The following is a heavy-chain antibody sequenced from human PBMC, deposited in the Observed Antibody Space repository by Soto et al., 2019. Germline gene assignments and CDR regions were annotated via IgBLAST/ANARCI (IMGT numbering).Heavy chain of an antibody. V-gene: IGHV1-18*01. CDR2: ISAYNGNT. CDR3: ARGVGSGSYYNQYNWFDP. CDR1: GYTFTNYG. D-gene: IGHD3-10*01. Sequence: ASVKVSCKASGYTFTNYGISWVRQAPGQGLEWMGWISAYNGNTKYAQKLQGRVTMTTDTSTSTAYMERRSLRSDDTAVYYCARGVGSGSYYNQYNWFDPWGQGTLVTVAS. J-gene: IGHJ5*02.